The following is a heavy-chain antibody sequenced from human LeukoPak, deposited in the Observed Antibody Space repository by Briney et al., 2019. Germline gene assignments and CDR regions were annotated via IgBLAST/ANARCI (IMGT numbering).Heavy chain of an antibody. CDR3: ARGDYDFWSGSTNFDY. J-gene: IGHJ4*02. V-gene: IGHV4-31*03. CDR1: GGSISSGGYY. Sequence: SETLSLTCTVSGGSISSGGYYWSWIRQHPGKGLEWIGYIYYSGCTYYNPSLKSRVTISVDTSKNQFSLKLSSVTAADTAVYYCARGDYDFWSGSTNFDYWGQGTLVTVSS. D-gene: IGHD3-3*01. CDR2: IYYSGCT.